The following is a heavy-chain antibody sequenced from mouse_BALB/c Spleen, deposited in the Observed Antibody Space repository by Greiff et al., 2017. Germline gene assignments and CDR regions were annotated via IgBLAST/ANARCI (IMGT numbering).Heavy chain of an antibody. V-gene: IGHV2-6-7*01. CDR1: GFSLTGYG. J-gene: IGHJ4*01. CDR3: ARDGNYYAMDY. Sequence: QVQLKESGPGLVAPSQSLSITCTVSGFSLTGYGVNWVRQPPGKGLEWLGMIWGDGSTDYNAALKSRLSISKDNSKSQVFLKMNSLQTDDTARYYCARDGNYYAMDYWGQGTSVTVSS. CDR2: IWGDGST. D-gene: IGHD2-1*01.